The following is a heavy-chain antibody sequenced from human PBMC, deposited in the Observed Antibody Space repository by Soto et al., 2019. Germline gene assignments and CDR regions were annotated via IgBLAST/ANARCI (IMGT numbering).Heavy chain of an antibody. J-gene: IGHJ4*02. CDR2: ISGTGGST. Sequence: ESGGGLVQPGGSLRLSCAASGFTFSSYAMSWVRQAPGRGLEWVSGISGTGGSTYYADSVKGRFTISRDNSKNTLYLQMNRLRAEDTAVYYCAKARGAVAGTDYYFDYWGQGTLVTVSS. CDR3: AKARGAVAGTDYYFDY. V-gene: IGHV3-23*01. CDR1: GFTFSSYA. D-gene: IGHD6-19*01.